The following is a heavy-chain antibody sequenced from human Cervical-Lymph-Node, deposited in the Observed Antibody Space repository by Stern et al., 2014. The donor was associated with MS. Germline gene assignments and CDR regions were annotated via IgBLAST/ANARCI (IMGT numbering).Heavy chain of an antibody. CDR1: GYTFTSSW. J-gene: IGHJ4*02. CDR2: IFPGGSDI. Sequence: EVQLVESGPEVKMPGESLKISCQASGYTFTSSWIGWVRQMPGKGLEWIGIIFPGGSDIRYSPSFQGQVTISADKSSSTAYLQWNNLKASDTAIYYCARQRYFDYWGQGTLVTVSS. CDR3: ARQRYFDY. V-gene: IGHV5-51*01.